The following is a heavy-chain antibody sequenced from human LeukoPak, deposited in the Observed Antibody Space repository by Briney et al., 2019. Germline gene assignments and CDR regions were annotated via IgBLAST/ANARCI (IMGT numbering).Heavy chain of an antibody. CDR1: GFTFSSYS. CDR2: ISSSSSYI. D-gene: IGHD2/OR15-2a*01. V-gene: IGHV3-21*04. J-gene: IGHJ4*02. Sequence: GGSLRLSRAASGFTFSSYSMNWVRQAPGKGLEWVSSISSSSSYIYYADSVKGRFTISRDNFKNTLYLQMNSLRAEDTAVYYCAKGQVFQCDYWGQGTLVTVSS. CDR3: AKGQVFQCDY.